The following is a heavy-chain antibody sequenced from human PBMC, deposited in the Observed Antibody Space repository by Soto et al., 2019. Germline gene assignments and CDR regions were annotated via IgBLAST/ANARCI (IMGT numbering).Heavy chain of an antibody. V-gene: IGHV4-34*01. CDR3: AGVRDPYGMDV. Sequence: QVQLQQWGAGLLKPSETLSLHCAVSSGSFSGYYWSWIRQSPGKGLEWIGEINHSGSTNYNPSLKSRVTMSVDASKNQFSLKLSSVTAADTTVYFCAGVRDPYGMDVCGQGTTVTVSS. J-gene: IGHJ6*02. CDR2: INHSGST. D-gene: IGHD2-21*01. CDR1: SGSFSGYY.